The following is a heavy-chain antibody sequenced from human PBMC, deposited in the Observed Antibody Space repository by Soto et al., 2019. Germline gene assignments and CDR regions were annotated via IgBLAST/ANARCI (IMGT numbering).Heavy chain of an antibody. CDR1: GGSISSSSYY. J-gene: IGHJ6*04. Sequence: SETLSLTCTVSGGSISSSSYYWGWIRQPPGKGLEWIGSIYYSGSTYYNPSLKSRVTISVDTSKNQFSLKLSSVTAADTAVYYCATVPAATRDVWGKGTTVTVSS. V-gene: IGHV4-39*01. D-gene: IGHD2-2*01. CDR3: ATVPAATRDV. CDR2: IYYSGST.